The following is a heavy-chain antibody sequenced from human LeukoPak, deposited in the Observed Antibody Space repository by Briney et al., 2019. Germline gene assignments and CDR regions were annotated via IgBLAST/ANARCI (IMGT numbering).Heavy chain of an antibody. CDR3: ARVFSSSWKGGFDY. D-gene: IGHD6-13*01. J-gene: IGHJ4*02. V-gene: IGHV3-23*01. Sequence: GGSLGLSCAASGFTFSSYAMSWVRQAPGKGLEWVSAISGSGGSTYYADSVKGRFTISRDNSKNTLYLQMNSLRAEDTAVYYCARVFSSSWKGGFDYWGQGTLVTVSS. CDR2: ISGSGGST. CDR1: GFTFSSYA.